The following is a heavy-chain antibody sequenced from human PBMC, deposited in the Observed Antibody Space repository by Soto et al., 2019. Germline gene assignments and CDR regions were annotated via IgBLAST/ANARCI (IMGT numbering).Heavy chain of an antibody. D-gene: IGHD3-3*01. CDR3: ARDPRLLRFLEWLDYYYGMDV. J-gene: IGHJ6*02. CDR2: ISYDGSNK. Sequence: QVQLVESGGGVVQPGRSLRLSCAASGFTFSSYAMHWVRQAPGKGLEWVAVISYDGSNKYYADSVKGRFTISRDNSKNTLYLQMNSLRPEDTAVYYCARDPRLLRFLEWLDYYYGMDVWGHASTVTVSS. V-gene: IGHV3-30-3*01. CDR1: GFTFSSYA.